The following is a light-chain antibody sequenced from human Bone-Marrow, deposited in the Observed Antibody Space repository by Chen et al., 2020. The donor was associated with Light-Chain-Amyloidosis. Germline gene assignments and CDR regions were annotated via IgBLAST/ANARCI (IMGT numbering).Light chain of an antibody. CDR1: KLGDRY. V-gene: IGLV3-1*01. CDR3: QSWDTSSAP. Sequence: SCELTHPPSLSVSPGQTARITRSGEKLGDRYACWYQQKPGQPPVQVIQQDNKRPSGIPERFSGSTSGTIATLTIRGTQTDDEACYYCQSWDTSSAPFGGGTKLTV. CDR2: QDN. J-gene: IGLJ2*01.